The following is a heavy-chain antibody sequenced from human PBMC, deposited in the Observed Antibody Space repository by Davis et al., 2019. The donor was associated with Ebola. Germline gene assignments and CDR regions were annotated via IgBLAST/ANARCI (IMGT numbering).Heavy chain of an antibody. CDR2: IYHSGST. CDR3: ARDYVY. CDR1: GYSINRGFT. Sequence: SETLSLTCTVSGYSINRGFTWGWIRQPPGKGLAWIGSIYHSGSTNYSPSLKSRVTISADTSKNQFSLRLKSVTAADTAMYYCARDYVYWGQGILVTVSS. D-gene: IGHD1-14*01. J-gene: IGHJ4*02. V-gene: IGHV4-38-2*02.